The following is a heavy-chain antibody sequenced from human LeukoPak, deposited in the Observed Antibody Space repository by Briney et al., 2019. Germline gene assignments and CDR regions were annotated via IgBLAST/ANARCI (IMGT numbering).Heavy chain of an antibody. CDR3: ARVATIWGSHRYFDY. J-gene: IGHJ4*02. Sequence: GASVKVSCKASGYNFITYPLIWVRQAPGQGLEWMGRISPYNDNTDPAQNLQGRVTMTTDTSTSTAYMELRGLTSDDTAVFFCARVATIWGSHRYFDYWGQGTLVTVSS. CDR2: ISPYNDNT. CDR1: GYNFITYP. D-gene: IGHD3-16*02. V-gene: IGHV1-18*01.